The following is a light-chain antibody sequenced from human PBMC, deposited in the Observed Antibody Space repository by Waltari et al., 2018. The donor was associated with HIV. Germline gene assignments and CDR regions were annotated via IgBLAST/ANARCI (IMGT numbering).Light chain of an antibody. V-gene: IGLV1-47*01. CDR1: SSNIGSNY. J-gene: IGLJ1*01. Sequence: QSVLTQPPSASETPGQRVTISCSGSSSNIGSNYVYWYQHLPGTAPKLLIYRNNERPYGVPDRFSGSKSGTSASLAISGLRSEDEADYYCAAWGDSLTSFVFGTGTKVTVL. CDR3: AAWGDSLTSFV. CDR2: RNN.